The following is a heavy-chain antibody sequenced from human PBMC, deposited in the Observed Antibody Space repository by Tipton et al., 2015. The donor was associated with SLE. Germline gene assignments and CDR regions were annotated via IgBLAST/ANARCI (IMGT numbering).Heavy chain of an antibody. J-gene: IGHJ5*02. Sequence: LRLSCTVSGASISSGGYYWGRIRQPPGKGLEWIGSIYYSGSTYYNPSLKSRVTISVDTSKNQFSLKLSSVTAADTAVYYCASVAVAGKGGWFDPWGQGTLVTVSS. D-gene: IGHD6-19*01. CDR3: ASVAVAGKGGWFDP. V-gene: IGHV4-39*01. CDR2: IYYSGST. CDR1: GASISSGGYY.